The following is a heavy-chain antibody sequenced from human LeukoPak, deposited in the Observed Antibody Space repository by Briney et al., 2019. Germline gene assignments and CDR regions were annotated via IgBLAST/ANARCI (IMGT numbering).Heavy chain of an antibody. V-gene: IGHV3-21*01. CDR3: ARDSDYEFWSGYYPTYFDY. Sequence: GGSLRLSCAASGFTFSSYSMNWVRQAPGKGLEWVSSISSSSSYIYYADSVKGRFTISRDNAKNSLYLQMNSLRAEDTAVYYCARDSDYEFWSGYYPTYFDYWGQGTLVTVSS. D-gene: IGHD3-3*01. CDR1: GFTFSSYS. J-gene: IGHJ4*02. CDR2: ISSSSSYI.